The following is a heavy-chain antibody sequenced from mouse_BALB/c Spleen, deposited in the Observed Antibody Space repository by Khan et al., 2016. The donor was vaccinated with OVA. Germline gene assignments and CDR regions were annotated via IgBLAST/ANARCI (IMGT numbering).Heavy chain of an antibody. V-gene: IGHV5-17*02. J-gene: IGHJ4*01. Sequence: EVELVESGGGLVQPGGSRKLSCAASGFTFSSFGMHWVRQAPEKGLEWVAYISSGSSTIYYADTVQGRFTIFRDHPKNTLLMQLDSLRSSDTAMSCGARFITTPYYAMDYWGQGTSVTVSS. CDR3: ARFITTPYYAMDY. D-gene: IGHD1-1*01. CDR2: ISSGSSTI. CDR1: GFTFSSFG.